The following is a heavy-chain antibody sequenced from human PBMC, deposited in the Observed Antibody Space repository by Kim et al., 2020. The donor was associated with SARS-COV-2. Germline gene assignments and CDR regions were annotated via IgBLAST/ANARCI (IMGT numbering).Heavy chain of an antibody. V-gene: IGHV4-31*02. Sequence: KSRVTISVDTSKNQFSLKLSSVTAADTAVYYCARVKNNYYDSSGYAYFDYWGQGTLVTVSS. D-gene: IGHD3-22*01. J-gene: IGHJ4*02. CDR3: ARVKNNYYDSSGYAYFDY.